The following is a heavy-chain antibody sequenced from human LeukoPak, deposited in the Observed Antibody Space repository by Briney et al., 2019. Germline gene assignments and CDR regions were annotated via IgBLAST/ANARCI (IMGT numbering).Heavy chain of an antibody. CDR3: AKDFINL. V-gene: IGHV3-30*18. CDR1: GFTFSSYG. Sequence: GGSLRLSCAASGFTFSSYGMLWVRQAPGKGLEWVAVISYDGSNKYYADSVKGRFTISRDNSKDTLYLQMNSLRAEDTAVYYCAKDFINLWGQGTLVTVSS. CDR2: ISYDGSNK. J-gene: IGHJ4*02.